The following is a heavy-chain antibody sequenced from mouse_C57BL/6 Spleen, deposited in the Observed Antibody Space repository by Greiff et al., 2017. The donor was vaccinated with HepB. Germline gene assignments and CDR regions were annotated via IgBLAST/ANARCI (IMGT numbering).Heavy chain of an antibody. D-gene: IGHD3-2*02. J-gene: IGHJ2*01. CDR2: IWSGGST. CDR3: ASPQTAQAFDY. CDR1: GFSLTSYG. Sequence: VMLVESGPGLVQPSQSLSITCTVSGFSLTSYGVHWVRQSPGKGLEWLGVIWSGGSTDYNAAFISRLSISKDNSKSQVFFKMNSLQADDTAIYYCASPQTAQAFDYWGQGTTLTVSS. V-gene: IGHV2-2*01.